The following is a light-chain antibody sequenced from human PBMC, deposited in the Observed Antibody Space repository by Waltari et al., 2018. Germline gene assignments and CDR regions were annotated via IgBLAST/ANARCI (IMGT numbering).Light chain of an antibody. Sequence: DIQMTQSPSSLSASVGDGVTITCRASQSISNHLNWYQQKPGKVPKLLIYAASTLQSGVPSRFSGSGSGTDFTLTVSSLQPEDFATYFCQHSDAIPITFGGGTKVEIK. J-gene: IGKJ4*01. CDR3: QHSDAIPIT. V-gene: IGKV1-39*01. CDR2: AAS. CDR1: QSISNH.